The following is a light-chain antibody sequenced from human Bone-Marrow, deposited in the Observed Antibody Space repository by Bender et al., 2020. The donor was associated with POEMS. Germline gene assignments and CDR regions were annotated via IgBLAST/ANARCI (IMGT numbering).Light chain of an antibody. V-gene: IGLV5-45*01. Sequence: QAVLTQPASLSASPGASASLTCTLSSGINVGTYRIYWYQQKPGSPPQYLLRYKTDSDKQQGSGVPSRFSGSIDASANAGILLISGLQSEDEADYYCMIWHNSAWVFGGGTKLTVL. J-gene: IGLJ3*02. CDR1: SGINVGTYR. CDR2: YKTDSDK. CDR3: MIWHNSAWV.